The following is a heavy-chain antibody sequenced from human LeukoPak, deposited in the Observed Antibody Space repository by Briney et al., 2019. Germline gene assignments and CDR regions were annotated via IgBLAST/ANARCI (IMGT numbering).Heavy chain of an antibody. CDR2: IYYSGTT. D-gene: IGHD5-18*01. CDR3: AGEKQPGDY. V-gene: IGHV4-61*01. J-gene: IGHJ4*02. Sequence: SETLSLTCTVSGGSVSSGSYYWSWIRQPPGKELEWIGYIYYSGTTNYNPSLNSRVTISVDTSKNQFSLKLSSVTATDTAVYYCAGEKQPGDYWGQGTLVTVSS. CDR1: GGSVSSGSYY.